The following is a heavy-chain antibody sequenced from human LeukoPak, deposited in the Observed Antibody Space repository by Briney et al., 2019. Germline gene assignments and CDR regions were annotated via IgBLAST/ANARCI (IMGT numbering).Heavy chain of an antibody. CDR1: GGSISSYY. CDR2: IYYSGST. CDR3: ARLRRGYSYSFDY. Sequence: PSETLSLTCTVSGGSISSYYWSWIRQPPGRGLEWIGYIYYSGSTNYNPSLKSRVTISVDTSKNQFSLKLSSVTAADTAVYYCARLRRGYSYSFDYWGQGTLVTVSS. D-gene: IGHD5-18*01. J-gene: IGHJ4*02. V-gene: IGHV4-59*01.